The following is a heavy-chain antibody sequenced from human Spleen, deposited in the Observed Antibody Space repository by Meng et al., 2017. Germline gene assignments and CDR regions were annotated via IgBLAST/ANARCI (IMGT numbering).Heavy chain of an antibody. Sequence: GSLRLSCAASGFSVSHNYMSWVRQAPGKGLEWIGRIYSSGLTIYNPSLKSRVTMSVDTSNNQFSLKVKSVTAADTAVYYCARDVAGRGGYWGQGTLVTVSS. CDR3: ARDVAGRGGY. D-gene: IGHD1-26*01. J-gene: IGHJ4*02. CDR1: GFSVSHNY. V-gene: IGHV4-4*07. CDR2: IYSSGLT.